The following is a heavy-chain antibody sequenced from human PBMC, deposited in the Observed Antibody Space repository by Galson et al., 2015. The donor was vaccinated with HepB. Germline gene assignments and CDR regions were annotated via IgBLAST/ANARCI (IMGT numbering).Heavy chain of an antibody. J-gene: IGHJ3*02. CDR1: GFTVSSNY. CDR2: IYSGGST. V-gene: IGHV3-66*01. Sequence: SLRLSCAASGFTVSSNYMSWVRQAPGKGLEWVSVIYSGGSTYYADSVRDRCTISRDNSKNTLYLQMNSLRAEDTAVYYCARGPRISMPLDIWGQGTMVTVSS. D-gene: IGHD2/OR15-2a*01. CDR3: ARGPRISMPLDI.